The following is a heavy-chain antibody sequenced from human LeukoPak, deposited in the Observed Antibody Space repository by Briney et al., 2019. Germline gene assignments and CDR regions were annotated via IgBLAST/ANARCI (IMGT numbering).Heavy chain of an antibody. D-gene: IGHD1-26*01. Sequence: PSETLSLTCTVSGGSISSYYWSWIRQPPGKGLEWIGYIYYSGSTNYSPSLKSRVTISVDTSKNQFSLKLSSVTAADTAVYYCASYRRVGATVFDYWGQGTLVTVSS. CDR2: IYYSGST. J-gene: IGHJ4*02. CDR1: GGSISSYY. V-gene: IGHV4-59*01. CDR3: ASYRRVGATVFDY.